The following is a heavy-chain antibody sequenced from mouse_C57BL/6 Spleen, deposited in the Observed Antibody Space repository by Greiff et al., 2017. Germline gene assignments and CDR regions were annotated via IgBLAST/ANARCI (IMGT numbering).Heavy chain of an antibody. D-gene: IGHD1-1*01. J-gene: IGHJ2*01. CDR1: GYTFTDYE. CDR3: TRGNYYGSPYYFAS. V-gene: IGHV1-15*01. CDR2: IDPETGGT. Sequence: VQLQQSGAELVRPGASVTLSCKASGYTFTDYEMHWVKQTPVHGLEWIGAIDPETGGTAYNQKFKGKAILTADKSSSTAYMELRSLTSEDSAVYYCTRGNYYGSPYYFASRGQGTTLTVS.